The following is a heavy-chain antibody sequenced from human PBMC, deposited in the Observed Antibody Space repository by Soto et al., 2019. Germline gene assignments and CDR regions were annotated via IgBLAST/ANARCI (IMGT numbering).Heavy chain of an antibody. Sequence: ELQVVESGGGLIHPGGSLRLSCGASGFTVNSNYMSWVRQAPGKGLEWVSVIYSGGDIYYADSVKGRFTISRDDSKNPVYLQMNSLRADDAAIYYCAKGNLERLDFWGQGTLVSVSS. CDR1: GFTVNSNY. CDR3: AKGNLERLDF. CDR2: IYSGGDI. D-gene: IGHD1-1*01. V-gene: IGHV3-53*01. J-gene: IGHJ4*02.